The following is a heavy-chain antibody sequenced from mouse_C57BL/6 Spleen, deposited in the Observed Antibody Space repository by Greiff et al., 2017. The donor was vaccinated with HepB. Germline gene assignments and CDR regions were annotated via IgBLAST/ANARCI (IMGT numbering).Heavy chain of an antibody. CDR1: GYTFTSYW. D-gene: IGHD1-1*01. J-gene: IGHJ4*01. CDR3: TRSGYYGSSGDYYAMDY. V-gene: IGHV1-5*01. Sequence: EVQLQQSGTVLARPGASVKMSCKTSGYTFTSYWMHWVKQRPGQGLEWIGAIYPGNSDTSYNQKFKGKAKLTAVTSASTAYMELSSLTNEDSAVYYCTRSGYYGSSGDYYAMDYWGQGTSVTVSS. CDR2: IYPGNSDT.